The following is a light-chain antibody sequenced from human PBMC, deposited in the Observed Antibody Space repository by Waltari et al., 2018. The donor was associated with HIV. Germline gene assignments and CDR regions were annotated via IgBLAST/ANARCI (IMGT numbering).Light chain of an antibody. CDR2: GAS. CDR1: QSVNINY. J-gene: IGKJ5*01. CDR3: QQYGGSPIT. Sequence: DIVLTQSPGTLSLSPGEKDTLSCRASQSVNINYLAWYQHKPGQAPRLLIYGASSRATGIPDRFSGSGSGTDFTLTISRLEPEDSAVYYCQQYGGSPITFGQGTRLEIK. V-gene: IGKV3-20*01.